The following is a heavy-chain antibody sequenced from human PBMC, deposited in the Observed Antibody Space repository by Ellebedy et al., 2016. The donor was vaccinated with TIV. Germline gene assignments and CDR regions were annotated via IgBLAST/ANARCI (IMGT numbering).Heavy chain of an antibody. J-gene: IGHJ4*02. CDR2: VNPSGGST. CDR3: ARELDQLLFY. Sequence: SVKVSXXASGGTFSSYAISWVRQAPGQGLEWMGIVNPSGGSTSYAQKFQGRVTITADESTSTAYMELRSLRSEDTAVYYCARELDQLLFYWGQGTLVTVSS. D-gene: IGHD2-2*01. CDR1: GGTFSSYA. V-gene: IGHV1-69*11.